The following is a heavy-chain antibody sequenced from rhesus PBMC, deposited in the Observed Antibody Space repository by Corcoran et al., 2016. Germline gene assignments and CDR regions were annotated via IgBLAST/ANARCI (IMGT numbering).Heavy chain of an antibody. CDR2: SSYTGKTI. CDR1: GFTFSSYD. CDR3: TRGILGGY. J-gene: IGHJ4*01. D-gene: IGHD3-34*01. V-gene: IGHV3-136*01. Sequence: EVQLVESGGGLVQPGGSLRLSCAASGFTFSSYDMSWVRQAPGKGLEWFSYSSYTGKTIYYADSVKGRFTISRDNAKNSLSLQMSSLRAEDTAVYYCTRGILGGYWGQGVLVTVSS.